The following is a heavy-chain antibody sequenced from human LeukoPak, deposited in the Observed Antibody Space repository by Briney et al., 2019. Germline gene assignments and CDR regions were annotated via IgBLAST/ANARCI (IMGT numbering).Heavy chain of an antibody. V-gene: IGHV3-23*01. D-gene: IGHD5-24*01. Sequence: PGDSLRLSCAASGFNFNIYAMSWVRQAPGKGLEWVSGISGTGVGTYYIDSVKGRFTISRDNYKNTLYLQMNSLRADDTAVYYCAKKEQQLGGRFDPWGQGTLVTVSS. CDR1: GFNFNIYA. CDR3: AKKEQQLGGRFDP. CDR2: ISGTGVGT. J-gene: IGHJ5*02.